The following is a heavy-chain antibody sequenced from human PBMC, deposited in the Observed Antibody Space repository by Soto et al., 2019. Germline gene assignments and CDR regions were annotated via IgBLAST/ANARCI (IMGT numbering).Heavy chain of an antibody. CDR3: ARDRRSSTLTADRATPYYGMDV. Sequence: QVQLQESGPGLVKPSQTLSLTCTVSGGSISSGGYYWSWIRQHPGKGLEWIGYIYYSGSTYYNPSLKSRVTLSVDTSKNQFSLKLSSVTAADTAVYYCARDRRSSTLTADRATPYYGMDVWGQGTTVTVSS. V-gene: IGHV4-31*03. D-gene: IGHD2-2*01. CDR1: GGSISSGGYY. CDR2: IYYSGST. J-gene: IGHJ6*02.